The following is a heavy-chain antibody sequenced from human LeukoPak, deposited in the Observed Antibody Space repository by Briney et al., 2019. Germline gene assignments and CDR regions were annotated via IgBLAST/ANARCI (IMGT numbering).Heavy chain of an antibody. CDR2: IDSSSTTV. CDR3: ANDEQWLVRIGDY. Sequence: GGSLRLSCAASGFTFSSYSMNWVRQAPAKGLEWVSYIDSSSTTVLYADSVMGRFTISRDNSKNTLYLQMNSLRAEDTAAYYCANDEQWLVRIGDYWGQGTLVTVSS. V-gene: IGHV3-48*01. D-gene: IGHD6-19*01. J-gene: IGHJ4*02. CDR1: GFTFSSYS.